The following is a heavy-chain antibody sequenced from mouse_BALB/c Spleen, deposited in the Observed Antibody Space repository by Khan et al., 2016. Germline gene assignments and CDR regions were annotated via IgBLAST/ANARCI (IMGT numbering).Heavy chain of an antibody. J-gene: IGHJ4*01. CDR2: ISFSGST. CDR1: GYSITSDYA. V-gene: IGHV3-2*02. Sequence: EVQLQESGPGLVKPSQSLSLTCTVTGYSITSDYAWNWIRQSPENKLEWMGYISFSGSTSYNPSLKSRISVTRDTSKNQFFLQLNSVTSEDTATYYCARGGSSYEGAMDFWGQGTSVTVSS. CDR3: ARGGSSYEGAMDF. D-gene: IGHD1-1*01.